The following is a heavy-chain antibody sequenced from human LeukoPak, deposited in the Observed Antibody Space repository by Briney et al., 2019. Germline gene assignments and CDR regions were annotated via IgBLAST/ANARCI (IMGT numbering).Heavy chain of an antibody. CDR2: IYYSGST. V-gene: IGHV4-31*03. CDR1: GGSISSGGYY. D-gene: IGHD3-3*01. J-gene: IGHJ6*02. CDR3: ASLFWSGYYTRRNYGMDV. Sequence: SQTLSLTCTVSGGSISSGGYYWSWIRQHPGKGLEWIGYIYYSGSTYYNPSLKSRVTISVDTSKNRFSLKLSSVTAADTAVYYCASLFWSGYYTRRNYGMDVWGQGTTVTVSS.